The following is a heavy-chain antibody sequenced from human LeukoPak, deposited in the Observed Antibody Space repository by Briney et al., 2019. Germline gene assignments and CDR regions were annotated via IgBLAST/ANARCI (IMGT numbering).Heavy chain of an antibody. Sequence: GSLRLSCAASGFTFSNAWMSWVRQAPGKGLEWIGRIYTSGSTNYNPSLKSRVTMSVDTSKNQFSLKLSSVTAADTAVYYCARGGEWEPFDYWGQGTLVTVSS. CDR1: GFTFSNAW. J-gene: IGHJ4*02. D-gene: IGHD1-26*01. V-gene: IGHV4-4*07. CDR3: ARGGEWEPFDY. CDR2: IYTSGST.